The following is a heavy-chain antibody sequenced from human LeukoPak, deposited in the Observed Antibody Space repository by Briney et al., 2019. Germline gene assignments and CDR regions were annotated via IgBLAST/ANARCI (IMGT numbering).Heavy chain of an antibody. CDR2: ISSSSSTI. CDR1: GFTFSSYS. Sequence: GGSLRLSCAASGFTFSSYSMNWVRQAPGKGLEWVSYISSSSSTIYYADSVKGRFTISRVNAKNSLYLQMNSLRAEDTAVYYCARDAPGGEQLPGFGAFDIWGQGTMVTVSS. J-gene: IGHJ3*02. D-gene: IGHD6-6*01. CDR3: ARDAPGGEQLPGFGAFDI. V-gene: IGHV3-48*04.